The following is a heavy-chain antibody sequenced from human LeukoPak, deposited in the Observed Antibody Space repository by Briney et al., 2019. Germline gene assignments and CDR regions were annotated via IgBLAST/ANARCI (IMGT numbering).Heavy chain of an antibody. CDR1: GGSFSGYY. CDR3: ARDMYMSYQGDPFDAFDI. CDR2: INHSGST. Sequence: PSETLSLTCAVYGGSFSGYYWSWIRQPPGKGLEWIGEINHSGSTNYNPSLKSRVTMSVDTSKNQFSLKLTSVTAADTAVYYCARDMYMSYQGDPFDAFDIWGQGTMVTVSS. J-gene: IGHJ3*02. V-gene: IGHV4-34*01. D-gene: IGHD1-26*01.